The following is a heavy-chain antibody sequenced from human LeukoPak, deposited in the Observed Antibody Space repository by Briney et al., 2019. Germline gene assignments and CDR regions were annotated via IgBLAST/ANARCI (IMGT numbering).Heavy chain of an antibody. D-gene: IGHD6-6*01. J-gene: IGHJ3*02. CDR3: ARIYSSSSSRGAFDI. CDR2: ISSSGSTK. V-gene: IGHV3-48*03. Sequence: GGSLRLSCAASGFTFSSYEMNWVRQAPGKGLEWLSYISSSGSTKYYVDSVKGRFTISRDNAKNSLYLQMNSLRAEDTAVYYCARIYSSSSSRGAFDIWGQGTMVTVSS. CDR1: GFTFSSYE.